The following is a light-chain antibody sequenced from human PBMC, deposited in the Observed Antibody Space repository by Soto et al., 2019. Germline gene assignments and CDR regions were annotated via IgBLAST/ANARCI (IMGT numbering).Light chain of an antibody. J-gene: IGLJ1*01. CDR2: DVS. V-gene: IGLV2-18*02. CDR3: SSYTSSSTYV. CDR1: SSDVGGSNG. Sequence: QSVLTQPPSVSGSPGQSVAISCTGTSSDVGGSNGVSWYQQPPGTAPKLIIYDVSNRPSGVPDRFSGPKSGNTASLIISGLQAEDEGDYYCSSYTSSSTYVFGTGTKVTVL.